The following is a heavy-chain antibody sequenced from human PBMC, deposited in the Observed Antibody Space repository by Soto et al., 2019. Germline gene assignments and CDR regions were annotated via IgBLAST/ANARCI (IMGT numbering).Heavy chain of an antibody. CDR2: ISYDGSNK. CDR1: GFTFSSYA. J-gene: IGHJ4*02. V-gene: IGHV3-30-3*01. D-gene: IGHD3-16*02. Sequence: QVQLVESGGGVVQPGRSLRLSCAASGFTFSSYAMHWVRQAPGKGLEWVAVISYDGSNKYYADSVKGRFTISRDNSKNALSLQMNSLRAEDTAVYYCGRDLPYYDYVGGSYRAWGYWGQGTLVTVSS. CDR3: GRDLPYYDYVGGSYRAWGY.